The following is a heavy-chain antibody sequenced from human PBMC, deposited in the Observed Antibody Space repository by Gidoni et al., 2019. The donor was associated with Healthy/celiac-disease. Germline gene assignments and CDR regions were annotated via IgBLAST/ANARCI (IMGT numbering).Heavy chain of an antibody. CDR2: LNPSGGST. D-gene: IGHD4-17*01. J-gene: IGHJ5*02. CDR3: ASEGRLLVVEDYGGNSFGLS. V-gene: IGHV1-46*01. CDR1: GYTFTSYY. Sequence: QVQLVQSGAEVKKPGASVKVSCKAYGYTFTSYYMNWVRQAPGQGLEWMGILNPSGGSTSYAQKFQGRVTMTRDTSTSTVYMVLSSLRSEDTAVYYCASEGRLLVVEDYGGNSFGLSWGQGTLVTVSS.